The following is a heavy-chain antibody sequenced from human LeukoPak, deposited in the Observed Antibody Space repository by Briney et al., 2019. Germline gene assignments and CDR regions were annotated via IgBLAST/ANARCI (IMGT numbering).Heavy chain of an antibody. J-gene: IGHJ4*02. CDR2: IRSKANSYAT. CDR3: TVNRDTAMVTSFDY. Sequence: GGSLRLSCAASGFTFSGSAMHWVRQASGKGLEWVGRIRSKANSYATAYAASVKGRFTISRDDSKNTAYLQMNSLKTEDTAVYYCTVNRDTAMVTSFDYWGQGTLVTVSS. D-gene: IGHD5-18*01. CDR1: GFTFSGSA. V-gene: IGHV3-73*01.